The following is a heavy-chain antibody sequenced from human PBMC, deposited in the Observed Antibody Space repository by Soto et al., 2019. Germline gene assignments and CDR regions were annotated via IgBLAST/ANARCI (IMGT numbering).Heavy chain of an antibody. CDR2: IKSKTDGGTT. V-gene: IGHV3-15*07. CDR3: TTDLEVVAATPFYYYYGMDV. J-gene: IGHJ6*02. Sequence: GGSLRLSCAASGFTFSNAWMNWVRQAPGKGLEWVGRIKSKTDGGTTDYTAPVKGRFTISRDDSKNTLYLQMNSLKTEDTAVYYCTTDLEVVAATPFYYYYGMDVWGQGTTVTVSS. D-gene: IGHD2-15*01. CDR1: GFTFSNAW.